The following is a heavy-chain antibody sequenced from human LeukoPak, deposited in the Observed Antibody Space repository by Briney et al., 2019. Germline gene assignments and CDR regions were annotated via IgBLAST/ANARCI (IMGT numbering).Heavy chain of an antibody. V-gene: IGHV1-46*01. CDR3: ATSSYGLDY. CDR2: INPSGGST. J-gene: IGHJ4*02. Sequence: ASVKVSCKASGYTFTSYYMHWVRQAPGQGLEWMGIINPSGGSTSYAQKFQGRVTMTRDTSISTAYMELSRLRSDDTAVYYCATSSYGLDYWGQGTLVTVSS. D-gene: IGHD5-18*01. CDR1: GYTFTSYY.